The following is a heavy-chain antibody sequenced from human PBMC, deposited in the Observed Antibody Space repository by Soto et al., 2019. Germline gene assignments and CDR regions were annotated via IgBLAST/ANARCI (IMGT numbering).Heavy chain of an antibody. Sequence: ASVKVSCKASGYRFTTYCMTWGRLAPGQGLEWLGGISTYNGNTDYAQNLQDRVTMTTETSTSTAYMEVTSLTSDDTAVYYCARGLGTNGLDVWGQGTTVTVSS. V-gene: IGHV1-18*04. CDR2: ISTYNGNT. CDR3: ARGLGTNGLDV. CDR1: GYRFTTYC. D-gene: IGHD7-27*01. J-gene: IGHJ6*02.